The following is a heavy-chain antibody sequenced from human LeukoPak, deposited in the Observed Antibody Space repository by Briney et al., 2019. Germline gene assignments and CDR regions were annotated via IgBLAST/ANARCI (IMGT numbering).Heavy chain of an antibody. Sequence: PSETLSLTCSVSGFSNRSGYFWGWIRQPPGKGLEWVGSIHHSGNTYYNPSLKTRVSISVDTSNNQFSLKLTSVTAADTPVYYCARERPPSSSGYYDYWAQGTLVTASS. J-gene: IGHJ4*02. CDR2: IHHSGNT. CDR3: ARERPPSSSGYYDY. D-gene: IGHD3-22*01. V-gene: IGHV4-38-2*02. CDR1: GFSNRSGYF.